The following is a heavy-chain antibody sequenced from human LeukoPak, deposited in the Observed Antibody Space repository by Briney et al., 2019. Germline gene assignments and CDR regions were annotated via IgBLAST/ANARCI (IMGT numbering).Heavy chain of an antibody. J-gene: IGHJ4*02. CDR2: IWNDGSNK. CDR1: GFIYSSYG. D-gene: IGHD3-9*01. V-gene: IGHV3-33*06. CDR3: AKGLYYDILTGHDY. Sequence: PGRSLRLSCAASGFIYSSYGMHWVRQAPGKGLEWVAVIWNDGSNKYYADSVKGRFTISRDNSKNTLYLQMNSLRAEDTAVYYCAKGLYYDILTGHDYWGQGTLVTVSS.